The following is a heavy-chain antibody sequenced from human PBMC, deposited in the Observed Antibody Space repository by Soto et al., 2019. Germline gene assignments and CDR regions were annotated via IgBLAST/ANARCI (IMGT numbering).Heavy chain of an antibody. Sequence: EVQLLESGGNLVQPGGCLRLSCVTSGFTFSTYAMTWVRQAPGKGLEWVSSIRGSGGRTHYADSVKGRFAISRDDSKNTLYLEMSGLRADDTAVYYCVKDWTGDKCPCMDVWGQGTTVTVSS. CDR2: IRGSGGRT. D-gene: IGHD3-3*01. CDR1: GFTFSTYA. V-gene: IGHV3-23*01. J-gene: IGHJ6*02. CDR3: VKDWTGDKCPCMDV.